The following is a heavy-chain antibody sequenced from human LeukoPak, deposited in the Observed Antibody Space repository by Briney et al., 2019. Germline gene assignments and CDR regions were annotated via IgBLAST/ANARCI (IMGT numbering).Heavy chain of an antibody. D-gene: IGHD3-22*01. J-gene: IGHJ4*02. Sequence: GASVKVSCKASGYTSTSYYMHWVRQAPGQGLEWMGIINPSGGSTSYAQKFQGRVTMTRDTSTSTVYMELSSLRSEDTAVYYCARARAFLTMIAPNDYWGQGTLVTVSS. CDR1: GYTSTSYY. CDR2: INPSGGST. V-gene: IGHV1-46*01. CDR3: ARARAFLTMIAPNDY.